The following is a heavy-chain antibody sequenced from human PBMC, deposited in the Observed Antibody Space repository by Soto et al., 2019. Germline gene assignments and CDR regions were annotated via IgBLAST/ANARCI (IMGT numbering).Heavy chain of an antibody. CDR1: GFSLGNYW. CDR2: INQDGSEK. Sequence: GGSLRLSCAASGFSLGNYWMHWLRQAPGKGLEWVANINQDGSEKYYADPVRGRFTISRDNSKNSLYLQLRTLRAEDTAVYFCTRKGKYWGQGTPVTVSS. J-gene: IGHJ4*02. V-gene: IGHV3-7*02. CDR3: TRKGKY.